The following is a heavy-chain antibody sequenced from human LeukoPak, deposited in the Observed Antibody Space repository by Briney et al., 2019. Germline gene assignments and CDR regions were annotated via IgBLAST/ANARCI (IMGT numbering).Heavy chain of an antibody. CDR2: ISAYNGNT. CDR3: ASHHGSGWYAPFDY. Sequence: GASVKVSCKASGYTFTSYGISWVRQAPGQGLEWMGWISAYNGNTNYAQKLQGRVTMTTDTSTSTAYMELRSLRSDDTAVYYCASHHGSGWYAPFDYWGQGTLVTVSS. D-gene: IGHD6-19*01. J-gene: IGHJ4*02. V-gene: IGHV1-18*01. CDR1: GYTFTSYG.